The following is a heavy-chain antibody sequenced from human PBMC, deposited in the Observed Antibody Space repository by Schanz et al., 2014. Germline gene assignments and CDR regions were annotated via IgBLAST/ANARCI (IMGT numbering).Heavy chain of an antibody. CDR1: GFTFSSYG. CDR2: VCYDGSKK. D-gene: IGHD5-12*01. CDR3: AKLRYDYVSGDY. J-gene: IGHJ4*02. V-gene: IGHV3-33*06. Sequence: VQLVESGGGVVQPGRSLRLSCAASGFTFSSYGMHWVRQVPGKGLEWVAVVCYDGSKKYYADSAKGRFSISRDNSKNTLYLQMNSLRAEDTAVYYCAKLRYDYVSGDYWGQGTLVTVSS.